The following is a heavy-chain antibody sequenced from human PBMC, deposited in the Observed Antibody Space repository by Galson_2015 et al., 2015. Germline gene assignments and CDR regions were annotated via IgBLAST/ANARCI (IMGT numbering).Heavy chain of an antibody. D-gene: IGHD3-22*01. CDR1: GYTFTNYA. J-gene: IGHJ6*02. CDR3: ARSIRVTTRSYDYYYGMDV. CDR2: INGGNRNT. Sequence: SVKVSCKASGYTFTNYAIYWVRQAPGQSLEWMGRINGGNRNTKYSRKFQGRVTITRDTSATTAYMEVTSLRSEDTAVYYCARSIRVTTRSYDYYYGMDVWGQGTTVTVSS. V-gene: IGHV1-3*01.